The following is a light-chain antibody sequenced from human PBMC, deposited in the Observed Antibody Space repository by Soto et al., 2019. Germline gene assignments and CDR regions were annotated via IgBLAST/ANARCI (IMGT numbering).Light chain of an antibody. CDR3: CSYAGSSTYV. Sequence: QSALTQPASVSGSPGQSITISCTGTSNDVGNYNLVSWYQQHPDKAPKLMIYEGSKRPSGVSNRFSGSKSGNTASLTISGLQAEDEADYYCCSYAGSSTYVFGTGTKLTVL. J-gene: IGLJ1*01. CDR2: EGS. V-gene: IGLV2-23*01. CDR1: SNDVGNYNL.